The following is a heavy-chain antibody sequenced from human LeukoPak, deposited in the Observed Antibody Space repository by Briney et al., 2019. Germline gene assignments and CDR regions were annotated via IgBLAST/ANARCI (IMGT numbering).Heavy chain of an antibody. CDR3: VRASGPFDY. CDR2: IWSDGSNK. D-gene: IGHD6-19*01. Sequence: GGSLRLSCAASGFTFSLYGIHWVRQAPGKGLEWDAVIWSDGSNKYYADSVKGRFTISRDNSKSTLYLLMNSLRAEDTAVYYCVRASGPFDYWGQGTQVTVSS. J-gene: IGHJ4*02. CDR1: GFTFSLYG. V-gene: IGHV3-33*01.